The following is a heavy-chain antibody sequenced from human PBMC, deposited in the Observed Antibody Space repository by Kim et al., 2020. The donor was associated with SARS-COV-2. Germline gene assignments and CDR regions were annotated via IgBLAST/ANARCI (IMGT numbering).Heavy chain of an antibody. CDR1: GYSFTSYW. CDR2: IDPSDSYT. V-gene: IGHV5-10-1*01. D-gene: IGHD6-19*01. J-gene: IGHJ4*02. Sequence: GESLQISCKGSGYSFTSYWISWVRQMPGKGLEWMGRIDPSDSYTNYSPSFQGHVTISADKSISTAYLQWSSLKASDTAMYYCARRVEDSSGWYHSITDDYWGQGTLVTVSS. CDR3: ARRVEDSSGWYHSITDDY.